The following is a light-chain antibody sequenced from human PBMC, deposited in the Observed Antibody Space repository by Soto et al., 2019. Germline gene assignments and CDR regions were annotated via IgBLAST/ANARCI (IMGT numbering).Light chain of an antibody. CDR3: HQYNNWPPLT. J-gene: IGKJ4*01. V-gene: IGKV3-15*01. Sequence: EIVMTQSPATLSVSPGERATLSCRASQSVSSNLAWYQQKPGQAPRLLIYGASTRATGIPARFSGSGSGTEFTLTFSSLQSEDFAVYYCHQYNNWPPLTFGGGNKVEIK. CDR2: GAS. CDR1: QSVSSN.